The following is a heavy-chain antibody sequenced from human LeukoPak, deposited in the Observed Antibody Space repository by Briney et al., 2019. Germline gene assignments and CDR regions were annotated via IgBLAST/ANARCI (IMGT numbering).Heavy chain of an antibody. CDR3: ARGLGGAPHCSSTSCYIDY. CDR1: GFTVSSNY. V-gene: IGHV3-53*01. J-gene: IGHJ4*02. D-gene: IGHD2-2*02. CDR2: IYNGGTT. Sequence: PGGSLRLSCAASGFTVSSNYMSWVRQAPGKGPEWVSVIYNGGTTYYADSVKGRFTTSRHNSENTLNLQMNSLRAEDTAVYYCARGLGGAPHCSSTSCYIDYWGQGTLVTVSS.